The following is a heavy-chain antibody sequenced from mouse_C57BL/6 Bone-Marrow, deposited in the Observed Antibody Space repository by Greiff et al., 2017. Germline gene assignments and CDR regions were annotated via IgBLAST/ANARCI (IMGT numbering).Heavy chain of an antibody. Sequence: QVQLQQPGAELVMPGASVKLSCKASGYTFTSYWMHWVKQRPGQGLEWIGEIDPSDSYTNYNQKFKGKSTLTVDKSSSTVYMQLSSLTSKDSAVYYCASGGVDSSDPYYYAMDCWGHGTSVTVSS. CDR1: GYTFTSYW. CDR3: ASGGVDSSDPYYYAMDC. D-gene: IGHD3-2*02. V-gene: IGHV1-69*01. J-gene: IGHJ4*01. CDR2: IDPSDSYT.